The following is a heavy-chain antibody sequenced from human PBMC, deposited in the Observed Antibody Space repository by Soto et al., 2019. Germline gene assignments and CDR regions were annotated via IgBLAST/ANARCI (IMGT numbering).Heavy chain of an antibody. V-gene: IGHV4-34*01. CDR1: GGSFSCYY. Sequence: PSETLSLTCAVYGGSFSCYYWIWIRQPPGKGLEWIGEINHSGSTNYNPSLKSRVTISVDTSKNQFSLKLSSVTAADTAVYYCATGPGVEMATIASYYGMDVWGQGTTVTV. D-gene: IGHD5-12*01. CDR2: INHSGST. J-gene: IGHJ6*02. CDR3: ATGPGVEMATIASYYGMDV.